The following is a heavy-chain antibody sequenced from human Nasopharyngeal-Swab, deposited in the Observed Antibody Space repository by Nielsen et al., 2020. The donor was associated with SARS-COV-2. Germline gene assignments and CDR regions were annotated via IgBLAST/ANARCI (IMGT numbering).Heavy chain of an antibody. Sequence: GESLKISCAASGFTFSSYAMHWVRQAPGKGQEWVAVISYDGSNKYYADSVKGRFTISRDNSKNTLYLQMNSLRAEDTAVYYCARELVPGYYGMDVWGQGTTVTVSS. CDR2: ISYDGSNK. CDR3: ARELVPGYYGMDV. J-gene: IGHJ6*02. D-gene: IGHD6-13*01. V-gene: IGHV3-30*04. CDR1: GFTFSSYA.